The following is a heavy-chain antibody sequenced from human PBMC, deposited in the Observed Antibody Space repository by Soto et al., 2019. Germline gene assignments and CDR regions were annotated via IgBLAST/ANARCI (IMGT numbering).Heavy chain of an antibody. V-gene: IGHV3-7*01. Sequence: GGSLRLSCAASGFTFSSYWMSWVRQAPGKGLEWVANIKQDGSEKYYVDSVKGRFTISRDNAKNSLYLQINSLRAEDTAVYYCASEGYGSGSYYFDYWGQGTLVTVSS. CDR1: GFTFSSYW. D-gene: IGHD3-10*01. CDR2: IKQDGSEK. CDR3: ASEGYGSGSYYFDY. J-gene: IGHJ4*02.